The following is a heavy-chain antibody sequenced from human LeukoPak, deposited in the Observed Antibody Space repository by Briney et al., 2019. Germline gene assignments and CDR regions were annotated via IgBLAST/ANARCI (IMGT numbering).Heavy chain of an antibody. V-gene: IGHV3-30*04. CDR2: ISYDGSNK. J-gene: IGHJ4*02. CDR1: GFTFSSYA. CDR3: AREASGAFDY. Sequence: GGSLRLSCAAYGFTFSSYAMHWVRQAPGKGLEWVAVISYDGSNKYYADSVKGRFTISRDNSKNTLYLQMNSLRAEYTAVYYCAREASGAFDYWGQGTLVTVSS. D-gene: IGHD4/OR15-4a*01.